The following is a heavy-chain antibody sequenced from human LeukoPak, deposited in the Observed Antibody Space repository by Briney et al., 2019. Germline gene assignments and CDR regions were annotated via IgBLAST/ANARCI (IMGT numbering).Heavy chain of an antibody. CDR3: AKDQWQLVLSDYYGMDV. J-gene: IGHJ6*02. D-gene: IGHD6-13*01. V-gene: IGHV3-30*18. CDR2: ISYDGSNK. Sequence: PGRSRRLSCPASGFTFSSYCMHWVRQAPGKGLEWVAFISYDGSNKYYADSVKGRFTISIDNSKNTLYLQMNSLRAEDTAVYYCAKDQWQLVLSDYYGMDVWGQGTTVTVSS. CDR1: GFTFSSYC.